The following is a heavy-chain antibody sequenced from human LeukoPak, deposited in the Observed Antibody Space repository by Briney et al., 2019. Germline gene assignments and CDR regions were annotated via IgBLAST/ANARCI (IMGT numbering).Heavy chain of an antibody. D-gene: IGHD6-13*01. CDR3: ASGLDPAAASDAFDI. CDR1: GFTFSSYW. V-gene: IGHV3-7*03. J-gene: IGHJ3*02. Sequence: GGSLRLSCAASGFTFSSYWMSWVRQAPGKGLEWGANIKQDGSEKYYVDSVKGRFTISRDNAKNSLYLQMNSLRAEDTALYYCASGLDPAAASDAFDIWGQGTMVTVSS. CDR2: IKQDGSEK.